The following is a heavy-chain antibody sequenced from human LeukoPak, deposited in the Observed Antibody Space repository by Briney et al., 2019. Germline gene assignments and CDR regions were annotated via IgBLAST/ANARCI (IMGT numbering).Heavy chain of an antibody. CDR3: AREKQQRGFDY. V-gene: IGHV3-74*01. Sequence: GGSLRLSCVASGNYWMHWVRQAPGKGLVWVSRINSDGNITNYADSVKGRFTISRDNAENTLYLQMNTLRADDTAVYYCAREKQQRGFDYWGQGTLVTVSS. D-gene: IGHD6-13*01. CDR2: INSDGNIT. CDR1: GNYW. J-gene: IGHJ4*02.